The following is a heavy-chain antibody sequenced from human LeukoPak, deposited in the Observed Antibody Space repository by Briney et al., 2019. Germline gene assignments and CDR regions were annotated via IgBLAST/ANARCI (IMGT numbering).Heavy chain of an antibody. J-gene: IGHJ4*02. D-gene: IGHD1-26*01. CDR3: ARFRVGAPRRYFDY. CDR2: INHSGST. Sequence: SETLSLTCAVYGGSFSGYYWSWIRQPPGKGLEWIGEINHSGSTNYNPSLKSRVIISVDTSKNQFSLKLSSVTAADTAVYYCARFRVGAPRRYFDYWGQGTLVTVSS. V-gene: IGHV4-34*01. CDR1: GGSFSGYY.